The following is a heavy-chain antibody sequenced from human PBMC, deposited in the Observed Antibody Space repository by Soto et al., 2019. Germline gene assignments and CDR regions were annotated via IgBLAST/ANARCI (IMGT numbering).Heavy chain of an antibody. D-gene: IGHD3-10*01. CDR3: ATRSRSYPY. CDR1: GFAFSDYY. J-gene: IGHJ4*02. CDR2: ISDSGTTI. V-gene: IGHV3-11*01. Sequence: GGSLRLSCAASGFAFSDYYMTWIRQAPGKGLEWVSYISDSGTTIYYADSVKGRFTISRDNAKKSLYLQMNSLRAEDTAVYYCATRSRSYPYWGQGTLVTVSS.